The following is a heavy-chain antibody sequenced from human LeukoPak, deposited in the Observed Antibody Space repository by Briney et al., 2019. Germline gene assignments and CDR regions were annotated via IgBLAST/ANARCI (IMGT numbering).Heavy chain of an antibody. V-gene: IGHV3-23*01. J-gene: IGHJ5*02. CDR2: ISGSGGST. CDR1: GFTFSNAW. D-gene: IGHD1-26*01. Sequence: GGSLRLSCVVSGFTFSNAWMNWVRQAPGKGLEWVSAISGSGGSTYYADSVKGRFTISRDNSKNTLYLQMNSLRAEDTAVYYCAKWELPLQFDPWGQGTLVTVSS. CDR3: AKWELPLQFDP.